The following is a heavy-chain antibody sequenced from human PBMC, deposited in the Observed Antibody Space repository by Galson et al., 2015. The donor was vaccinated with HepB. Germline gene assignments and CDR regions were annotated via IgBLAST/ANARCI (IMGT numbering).Heavy chain of an antibody. V-gene: IGHV1-18*01. D-gene: IGHD3-22*01. J-gene: IGHJ5*02. CDR3: ARTPGPYYYDSSGYYHNWFDP. CDR1: GYTLTSYG. CDR2: ISAYNGNT. Sequence: SAKVPCKASGYTLTSYGISWVRQTAGQGLEWKGWISAYNGNTNYAQKLQGRVTMTTDTSTSTAYMELRSLRSDDTAVYYCARTPGPYYYDSSGYYHNWFDPWVQGTLVTVSS.